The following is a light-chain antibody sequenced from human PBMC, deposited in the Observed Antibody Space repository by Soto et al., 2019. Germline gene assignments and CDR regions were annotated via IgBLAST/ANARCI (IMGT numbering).Light chain of an antibody. CDR3: QQSFSSRT. CDR1: QSVSSSY. CDR2: GAS. J-gene: IGKJ2*01. Sequence: EIVLTQSPGTLSVSPGERATLSCRASQSVSSSYLAWYQQKPGQAPRLLIHGASNRATGIPDRFSGSGSGTDFTLIISSLQPEDFATYYCQQSFSSRTFGQGTKLEIK. V-gene: IGKV3-20*01.